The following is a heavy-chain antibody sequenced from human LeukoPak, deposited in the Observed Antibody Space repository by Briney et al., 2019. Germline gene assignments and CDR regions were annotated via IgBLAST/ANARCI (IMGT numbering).Heavy chain of an antibody. CDR2: ISGSGGST. D-gene: IGHD5-18*01. V-gene: IGHV3-23*01. CDR3: AKGDKPVIAMVKFDY. J-gene: IGHJ4*02. Sequence: GGSLRLSCAASGLTFSSYAMSWVRQAPGRGLEWVSAISGSGGSTYYADSVKGRFTISRDNSKNTLYMQMNSLRAEDTAVYYCAKGDKPVIAMVKFDYWGQGTLVTVSS. CDR1: GLTFSSYA.